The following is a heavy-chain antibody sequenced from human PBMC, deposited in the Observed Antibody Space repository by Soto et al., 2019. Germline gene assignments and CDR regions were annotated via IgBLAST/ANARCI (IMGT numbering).Heavy chain of an antibody. J-gene: IGHJ3*02. Sequence: ASVKVSCKASGYTFSAYYTHWVRQAPGQGLEWMGWMNPKSGGTYFAQKFQGRVTLTRDTSISTAYMEVGRLRSDGAAVYYCTRQNIETPDGLYDAFDIWRQGTTVPVSS. CDR2: MNPKSGGT. CDR3: TRQNIETPDGLYDAFDI. CDR1: GYTFSAYY. V-gene: IGHV1-2*02. D-gene: IGHD2-15*01.